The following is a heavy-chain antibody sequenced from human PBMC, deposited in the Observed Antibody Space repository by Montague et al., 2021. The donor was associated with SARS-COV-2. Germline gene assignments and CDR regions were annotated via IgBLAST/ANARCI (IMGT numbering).Heavy chain of an antibody. Sequence: SETLSLTCTVSGGSISSQTSCWGWVRLPPGKGLEWIGNICYSGMAHYTPSLKSRLIISLDTSKTHVSLKLRSVTAADTAVYYCASTVDYYAHFDSWGQGTPVSVSS. CDR3: ASTVDYYAHFDS. CDR2: ICYSGMA. D-gene: IGHD3-22*01. CDR1: GGSISSQTSC. V-gene: IGHV4-39*07. J-gene: IGHJ4*02.